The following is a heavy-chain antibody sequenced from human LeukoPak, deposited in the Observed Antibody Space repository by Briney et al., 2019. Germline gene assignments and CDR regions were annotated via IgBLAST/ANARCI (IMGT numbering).Heavy chain of an antibody. J-gene: IGHJ4*02. V-gene: IGHV3-30*04. CDR1: GFTFSRYG. D-gene: IGHD2-21*01. CDR2: ISYDGRNK. Sequence: GKSLRLSCAASGFTFSRYGLHWVRQAPGKGLEWVSVISYDGRNKHYADSVKGRFTISRDNAKNTLYLQMNSLRVEDTAVYYCARGYSVRGDYWGQGTLVTVSS. CDR3: ARGYSVRGDY.